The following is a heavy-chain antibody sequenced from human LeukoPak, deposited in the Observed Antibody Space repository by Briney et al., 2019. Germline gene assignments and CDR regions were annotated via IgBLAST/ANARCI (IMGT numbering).Heavy chain of an antibody. Sequence: GGSLRLSCAASGLTFSNYAMSWVRQAPGQGLEWVSAVSGGSGANTYYADSVKGRFTISRDNSKNTLYLQMSSLRAEDTAVYYCARVGSHRNSGYDSWGQGTLVTVSS. V-gene: IGHV3-23*01. D-gene: IGHD5-12*01. CDR3: ARVGSHRNSGYDS. CDR1: GLTFSNYA. J-gene: IGHJ5*01. CDR2: VSGGSGANT.